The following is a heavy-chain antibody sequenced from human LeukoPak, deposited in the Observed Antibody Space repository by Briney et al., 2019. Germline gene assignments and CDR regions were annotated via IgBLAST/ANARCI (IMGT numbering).Heavy chain of an antibody. Sequence: GASVKVSCKASGGTFSSYAISWVRQAPGQGLEWMGGMIPIFGTANYAQKFQGRVTITTDESTSTAYMELSSLRSEDTAVYYCARDQGSSGWYFPYYFDYWGQGTLVTVSS. CDR1: GGTFSSYA. CDR2: MIPIFGTA. J-gene: IGHJ4*02. D-gene: IGHD6-19*01. V-gene: IGHV1-69*05. CDR3: ARDQGSSGWYFPYYFDY.